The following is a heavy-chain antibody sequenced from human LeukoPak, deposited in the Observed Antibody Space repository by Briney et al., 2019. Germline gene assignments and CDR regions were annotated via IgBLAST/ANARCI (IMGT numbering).Heavy chain of an antibody. V-gene: IGHV4-4*02. Sequence: SETLSLTCAVSGGSISSSNWWSWVRQPPGKGLEWIGEIYHSGSTNYNPSPKSRVTISVDKSKNQFSLKLSSVTAADTAVYYCASEAYCSSTSCPGFDPWGQGTLVTVSS. D-gene: IGHD2-2*01. J-gene: IGHJ5*02. CDR1: GGSISSSNW. CDR3: ASEAYCSSTSCPGFDP. CDR2: IYHSGST.